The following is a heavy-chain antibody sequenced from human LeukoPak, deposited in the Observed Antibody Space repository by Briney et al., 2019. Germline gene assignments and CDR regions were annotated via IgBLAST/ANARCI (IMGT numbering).Heavy chain of an antibody. CDR3: ARGRWSTASASYYFDS. CDR2: VNAGNGNT. J-gene: IGHJ4*02. V-gene: IGHV1-3*01. D-gene: IGHD5/OR15-5a*01. CDR1: GYTFTDYA. Sequence: ASVKVSCKASGYTFTDYAVNWMRHAPGERLGWMGWVNAGNGNTKYSQKFQGRVTITRDRSASTAYMELNSLRSEDTALYYCARGRWSTASASYYFDSWGQGTLVTVS.